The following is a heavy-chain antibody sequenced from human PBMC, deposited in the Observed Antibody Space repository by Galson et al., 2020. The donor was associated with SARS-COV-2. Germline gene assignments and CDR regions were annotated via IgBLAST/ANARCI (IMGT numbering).Heavy chain of an antibody. CDR1: GDSVSDTRYY. Sequence: ASETLSLTCNVSGDSVSDTRYYWTWIRQPPGKELEWIGFFYYSGRPKYRPSLKSRVTISAATAKNHFSLRLTSVTAADTAMYFCARAQIYSYDSGTWPQGFDVWGQGTMVTVSS. D-gene: IGHD3-10*01. CDR2: FYYSGRP. V-gene: IGHV4-61*03. CDR3: ARAQIYSYDSGTWPQGFDV. J-gene: IGHJ3*01.